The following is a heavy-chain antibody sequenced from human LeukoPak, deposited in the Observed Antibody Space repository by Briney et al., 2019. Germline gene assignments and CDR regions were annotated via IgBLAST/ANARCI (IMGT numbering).Heavy chain of an antibody. Sequence: GSSVKVSCKASGGTFSSYAISWVRQAPGQGLEWMGRIIPIFGTANYAQKFQGRVTITTDEFTSTAYMELSSLRPEDTAVYYCARSDDSSGYYYPAWFDPWGQGTLVTVSS. J-gene: IGHJ5*02. CDR3: ARSDDSSGYYYPAWFDP. D-gene: IGHD3-22*01. V-gene: IGHV1-69*05. CDR1: GGTFSSYA. CDR2: IIPIFGTA.